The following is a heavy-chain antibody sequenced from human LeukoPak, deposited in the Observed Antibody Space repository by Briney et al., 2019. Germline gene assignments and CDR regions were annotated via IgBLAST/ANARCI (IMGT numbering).Heavy chain of an antibody. Sequence: SETLSLTCTVSGGSISSYYWSWIRQPPGKGLEWIGYIYHSGSTNYNPSLKSRVTISGDTSKNQFSLNLSSVTAADTAVYYCGRSSGWYAIDYWGQGTLVTVSS. CDR2: IYHSGST. CDR3: GRSSGWYAIDY. D-gene: IGHD6-19*01. CDR1: GGSISSYY. J-gene: IGHJ4*02. V-gene: IGHV4-59*08.